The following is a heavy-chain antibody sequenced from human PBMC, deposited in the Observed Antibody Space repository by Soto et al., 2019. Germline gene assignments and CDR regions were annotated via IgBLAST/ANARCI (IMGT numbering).Heavy chain of an antibody. V-gene: IGHV5-51*01. Sequence: PGESLKISCQGSGYFFSTYWIAWVRQMPGKGLEWMGIIYPGDSETRYSPSFQGQVTISADKSINTAYLQWSSLKASDTAMFYCARLNGIAASGTENYFDYWGQGTLVTVSS. D-gene: IGHD6-13*01. CDR1: GYFFSTYW. CDR2: IYPGDSET. J-gene: IGHJ4*02. CDR3: ARLNGIAASGTENYFDY.